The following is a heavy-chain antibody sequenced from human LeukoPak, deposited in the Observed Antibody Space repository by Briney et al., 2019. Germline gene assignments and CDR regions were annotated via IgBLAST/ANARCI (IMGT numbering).Heavy chain of an antibody. Sequence: GGSLRLSCAPSGLTFSSHGMHWVRQAPGKGRGWVAFIRYDGNNKYSADSVKGRFTISRDNSKNTLYLQMNSLRAEDTAFYYCAKDPGYDILTGYFDYWGQGTLVTVSS. CDR3: AKDPGYDILTGYFDY. J-gene: IGHJ4*02. CDR1: GLTFSSHG. V-gene: IGHV3-30*02. CDR2: IRYDGNNK. D-gene: IGHD3-9*01.